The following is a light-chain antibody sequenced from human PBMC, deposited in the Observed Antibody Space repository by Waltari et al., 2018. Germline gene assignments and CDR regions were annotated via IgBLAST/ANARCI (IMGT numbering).Light chain of an antibody. CDR1: SSNIGAGFD. CDR2: GNT. Sequence: QSVLTQPPSVSGAPGQRVTISRTGRSSNIGAGFDAPWYQQLPRTAPKLLIYGNTNRPSGVPDRFSGSKSGTSASLAITGLQAEDEADYYCQSYDGSLSGSRVFGGGTKVTVL. CDR3: QSYDGSLSGSRV. J-gene: IGLJ3*02. V-gene: IGLV1-40*01.